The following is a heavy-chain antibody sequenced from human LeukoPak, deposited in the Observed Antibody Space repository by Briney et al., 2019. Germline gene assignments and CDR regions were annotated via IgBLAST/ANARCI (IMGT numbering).Heavy chain of an antibody. V-gene: IGHV3-23*01. D-gene: IGHD4-23*01. CDR1: GFSFGNYA. CDR3: AKDLHKLGDYGGSKY. J-gene: IGHJ4*02. CDR2: ISGSGDST. Sequence: GGSLRLSCAASGFSFGNYAMSWVRQAPGKGLEWVSAISGSGDSTYYADSVKGRFTISRDNSKNTLYLQMNSLRAGDTALYYCAKDLHKLGDYGGSKYWGQGTLVTVSS.